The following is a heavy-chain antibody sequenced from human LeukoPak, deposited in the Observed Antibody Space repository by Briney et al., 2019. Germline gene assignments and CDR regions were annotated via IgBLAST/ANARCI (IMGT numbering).Heavy chain of an antibody. D-gene: IGHD5-24*01. CDR3: ARGNHNYGDYYGLDV. CDR2: INSDARST. CDR1: RFPFSGYW. J-gene: IGHJ6*02. Sequence: GGSLRLSCAASRFPFSGYWMHCVRQAPGKGLVWVSRINSDARSTSYADSVKGRFTISRDNAKNSLYLQMSSLRAEDTAVYYCARGNHNYGDYYGLDVWGQGTTVTVSS. V-gene: IGHV3-74*01.